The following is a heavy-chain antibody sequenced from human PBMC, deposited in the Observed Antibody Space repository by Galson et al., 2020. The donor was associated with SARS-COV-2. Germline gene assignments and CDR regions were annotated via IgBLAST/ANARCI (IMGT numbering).Heavy chain of an antibody. V-gene: IGHV1-18*04. CDR1: GYTFTSYG. CDR3: AREGRGYSYEIRAFDI. D-gene: IGHD5-18*01. CDR2: ISAYNGNT. J-gene: IGHJ3*02. Sequence: ASVKVSCKASGYTFTSYGISWVRQAPGQGLEWMGWISAYNGNTNYAQKLQGRVTMTTDTSTSTAYMELRSLRSDDTAVYYCAREGRGYSYEIRAFDIWGQGTMVTVSS.